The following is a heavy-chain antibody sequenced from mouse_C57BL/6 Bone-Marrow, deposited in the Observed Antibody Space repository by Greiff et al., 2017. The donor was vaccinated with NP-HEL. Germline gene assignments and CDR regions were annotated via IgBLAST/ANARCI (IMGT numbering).Heavy chain of an antibody. J-gene: IGHJ1*03. Sequence: VQLQQPGAELVKPGASVKMSCKASGYTFTSYWITWVKQRPGQGLEWIGDIYPGSGSTNYNEKFKSKATLTVDTSSSTAYMQLSSLTSEDSAVYYCARDPITTVVAPHWYFDVWGTGTTVTVSS. V-gene: IGHV1-55*01. D-gene: IGHD1-1*01. CDR1: GYTFTSYW. CDR3: ARDPITTVVAPHWYFDV. CDR2: IYPGSGST.